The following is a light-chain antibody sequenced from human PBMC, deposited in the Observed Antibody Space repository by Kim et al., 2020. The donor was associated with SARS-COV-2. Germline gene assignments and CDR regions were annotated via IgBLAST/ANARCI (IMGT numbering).Light chain of an antibody. Sequence: DIQMTQSPSTLSASVGDRVTITCRASQSISSWLAWYQRKPGKAPKLLIYKASSLESGVPSRFSGSGSGTEFTLTISSLQSDDFATYFCQQYNSDPWTFGQGTKVDIK. CDR1: QSISSW. CDR2: KAS. CDR3: QQYNSDPWT. J-gene: IGKJ1*01. V-gene: IGKV1-5*03.